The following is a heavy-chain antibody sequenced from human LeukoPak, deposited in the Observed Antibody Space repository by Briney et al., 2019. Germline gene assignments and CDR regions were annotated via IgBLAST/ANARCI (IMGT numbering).Heavy chain of an antibody. J-gene: IGHJ6*03. CDR3: ARDRRIAAAGTYYYYYMDV. V-gene: IGHV4-59*01. Sequence: SETLSLTCTVSGGSISSYYWSWIRQPPGKGLEWIGYIYYSGSTNYNPSLKSRVTISVDTSMNQFSLKLSSVTAADTAVYYCARDRRIAAAGTYYYYYMDVWGKGTTVTVSS. CDR1: GGSISSYY. CDR2: IYYSGST. D-gene: IGHD6-13*01.